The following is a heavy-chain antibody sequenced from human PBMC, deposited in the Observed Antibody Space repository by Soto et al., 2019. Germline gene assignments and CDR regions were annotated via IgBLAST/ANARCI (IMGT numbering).Heavy chain of an antibody. CDR3: ARRLANYYYYGIDV. CDR1: GGTFSSYA. CDR2: IIPIFGTA. Sequence: QVQLVQSGAEVKKPGSSVKVSCKASGGTFSSYAISWVRQAPGQGLEWMGGIIPIFGTANYAQKFQGRVTITADEPTSTAYMELSSLRSEDTAVYYCARRLANYYYYGIDVWGQGTTVTVSS. J-gene: IGHJ6*02. V-gene: IGHV1-69*12.